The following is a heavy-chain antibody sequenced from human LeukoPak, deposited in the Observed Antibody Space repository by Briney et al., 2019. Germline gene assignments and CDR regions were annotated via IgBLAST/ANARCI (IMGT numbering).Heavy chain of an antibody. CDR1: GFTFSSYA. J-gene: IGHJ4*02. V-gene: IGHV3-30-3*01. CDR2: ISYDGSNK. CDR3: ARLLPPAAFDY. D-gene: IGHD2-2*01. Sequence: GRSLRLSCAASGFTFSSYAMHWVRQAPGKGLEWVAVISYDGSNKDYGDSVKGRFTISTENSTNTLYLQMNSLRAEDTAVYYCARLLPPAAFDYWGQGTLVTVSS.